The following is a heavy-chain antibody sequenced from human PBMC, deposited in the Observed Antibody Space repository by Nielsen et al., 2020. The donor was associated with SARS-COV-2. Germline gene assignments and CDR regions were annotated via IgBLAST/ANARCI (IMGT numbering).Heavy chain of an antibody. CDR2: ISWNSDSI. Sequence: GGSLRLSCEASGFIFLDHTMHWVRQAPGKGLEWVARISWNSDSIDYADSVKGRFTISRDNAKNSLYLQMNSLRAEDTALYYCAKMAGWEPSDYWGQGTLVTVSS. V-gene: IGHV3-9*01. D-gene: IGHD1-26*01. J-gene: IGHJ4*02. CDR1: GFIFLDHT. CDR3: AKMAGWEPSDY.